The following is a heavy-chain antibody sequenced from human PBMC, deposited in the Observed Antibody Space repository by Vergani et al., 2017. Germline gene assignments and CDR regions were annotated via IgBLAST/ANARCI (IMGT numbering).Heavy chain of an antibody. CDR2: IYPGDSDT. J-gene: IGHJ3*02. D-gene: IGHD6-19*01. CDR3: ARRQSSGWYLVGSDFAFDI. V-gene: IGHV5-51*01. CDR1: GGSFSGYY. Sequence: VQLQQWGAGLLKPSETLSLTCAVYGGSFSGYYWSWIRQPPGKGLEWMGIIYPGDSDTRYSPSFQGQVTISADKSISTAYLQWSSLKASDTAMYYCARRQSSGWYLVGSDFAFDIWGQGTMVTVSS.